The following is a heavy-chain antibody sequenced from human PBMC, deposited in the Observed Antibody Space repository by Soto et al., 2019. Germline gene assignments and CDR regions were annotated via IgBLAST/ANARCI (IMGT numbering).Heavy chain of an antibody. CDR1: GFTFSSYG. CDR3: AKDIGSGSKDYYYYGMDV. J-gene: IGHJ6*02. Sequence: VGSLRLSCSASGFTFSSYGMHWVRQAPGKWLEWVAVISYDGSNKYYADSVKGRFTISRDNSKNTLYLQMNSLRAEDTAVYYCAKDIGSGSKDYYYYGMDVWGQGTTVTVSS. CDR2: ISYDGSNK. V-gene: IGHV3-30*18. D-gene: IGHD2-15*01.